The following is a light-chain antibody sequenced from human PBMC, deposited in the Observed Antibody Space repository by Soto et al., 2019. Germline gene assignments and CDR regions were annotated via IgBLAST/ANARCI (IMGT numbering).Light chain of an antibody. Sequence: ETVLTQSPATLSLSPGERATLSCRASQSVSTYLAWYQQKPGQAPRLLIYDASNRATGIPARFSGSGSATDFTLTISSLEPEDFAVYYCQQRSSWITFGQGTRLEIK. V-gene: IGKV3-11*01. CDR3: QQRSSWIT. J-gene: IGKJ5*01. CDR2: DAS. CDR1: QSVSTY.